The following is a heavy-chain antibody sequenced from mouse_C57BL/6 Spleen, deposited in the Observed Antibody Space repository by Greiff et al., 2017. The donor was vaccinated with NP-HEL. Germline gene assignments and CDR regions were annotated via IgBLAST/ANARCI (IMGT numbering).Heavy chain of an antibody. CDR3: ARSVATPAWFAY. J-gene: IGHJ3*01. D-gene: IGHD1-1*01. CDR2: IRNKANGYTT. CDR1: GFTFTDYY. V-gene: IGHV7-3*01. Sequence: EVKLMESGGGLVQPGGSLSLSCAASGFTFTDYYMSWVRQPPGKALEWLGFIRNKANGYTTEYSASVKGRFTISRDNSQSILYLQMNALRAEDSATYYCARSVATPAWFAYWGQGTLVTVSA.